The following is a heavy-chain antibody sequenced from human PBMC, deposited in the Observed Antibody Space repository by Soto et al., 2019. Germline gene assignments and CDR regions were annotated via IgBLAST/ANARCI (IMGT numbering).Heavy chain of an antibody. CDR3: AKFYDILTNYYNGVDY. V-gene: IGHV3-23*01. J-gene: IGHJ4*02. CDR1: GFAVSSNY. Sequence: GGSLRLSCAASGFAVSSNYMSWVRQAPGKGLEWVSVISGSGSSPYYADSVKGRFTISRDNSKNTLYLQMNSLRAEDTAVYYCAKFYDILTNYYNGVDYWGQGTLVTVSS. D-gene: IGHD3-9*01. CDR2: ISGSGSSP.